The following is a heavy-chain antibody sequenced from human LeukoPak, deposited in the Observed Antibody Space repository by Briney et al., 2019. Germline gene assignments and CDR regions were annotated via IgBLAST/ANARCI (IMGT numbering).Heavy chain of an antibody. D-gene: IGHD1-26*01. V-gene: IGHV4-59*01. CDR1: GGSINTYY. CDR3: ARVGSGSFDY. J-gene: IGHJ4*02. Sequence: SETLSLTCTVSGGSINTYYWSWIRQPPGKGLEWIGYIHYSGTTNYNPSLKSRLTLSVDTSNNQFSLRLGSVTAADTAVYYCARVGSGSFDYWGQGTLVTVSS. CDR2: IHYSGTT.